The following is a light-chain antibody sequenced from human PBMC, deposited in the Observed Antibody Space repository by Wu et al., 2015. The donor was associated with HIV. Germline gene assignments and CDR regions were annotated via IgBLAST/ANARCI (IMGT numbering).Light chain of an antibody. CDR3: QQYGSSPT. Sequence: EIVLTQSPATLSLSPGDRATLSCRASRSVSGTVAWYQQKPGQAPRLLLYDASNRATGIPARFSGSGSGTDFTLTISRLEPEDFAVYYCQQYGSSPTFGQGTKVEIK. J-gene: IGKJ1*01. V-gene: IGKV3-20*01. CDR1: RSVSGT. CDR2: DAS.